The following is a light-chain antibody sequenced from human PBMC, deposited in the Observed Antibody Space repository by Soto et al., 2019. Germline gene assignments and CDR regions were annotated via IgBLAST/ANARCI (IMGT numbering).Light chain of an antibody. V-gene: IGLV2-8*01. J-gene: IGLJ2*01. CDR2: EVN. CDR3: SSYAGSNILV. Sequence: QSVLTQPPSASGSPGQSITISCTGTSSNVGGYNYVSWYQQHPGKAPKLIIHEVNKRPSGVPDRFSGSKSGNTASLTVTGLQAEDEADYYCSSYAGSNILVFGEGTKLTVL. CDR1: SSNVGGYNY.